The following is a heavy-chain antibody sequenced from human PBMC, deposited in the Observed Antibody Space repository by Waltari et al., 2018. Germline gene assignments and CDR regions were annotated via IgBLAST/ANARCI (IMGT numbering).Heavy chain of an antibody. CDR2: ISYSGST. V-gene: IGHV4-30-4*01. D-gene: IGHD2-21*01. J-gene: IGHJ6*03. Sequence: QVQLRESGPGLVKASQTLSLTCTVSGGSISSGDSYWSWIRQPPGKGLEWIGYISYSGSTYYNPSLRSRVTISEDTSTNQFSLKVNSMTAADTAVYYCARDQGGGDSYYYYYYYMDVWGKGTTVTVSS. CDR3: ARDQGGGDSYYYYYYYMDV. CDR1: GGSISSGDSY.